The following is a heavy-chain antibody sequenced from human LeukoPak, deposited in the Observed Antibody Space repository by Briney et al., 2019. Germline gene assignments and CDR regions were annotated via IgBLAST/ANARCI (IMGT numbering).Heavy chain of an antibody. V-gene: IGHV3-7*03. J-gene: IGHJ4*02. CDR3: AGEPRQLAY. D-gene: IGHD6-6*01. Sequence: PGGSLRLSCAVSGWSFSSYWMSWVRQVPGKGLEWVSSINEVGSDTRYADSVRGRFTISRDNAKSSLYLQMNSLRVEDTATYYCAGEPRQLAYWGQGTLVTVSS. CDR1: GWSFSSYW. CDR2: INEVGSDT.